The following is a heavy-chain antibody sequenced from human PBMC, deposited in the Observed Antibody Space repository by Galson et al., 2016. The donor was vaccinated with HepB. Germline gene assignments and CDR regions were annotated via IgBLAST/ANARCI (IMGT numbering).Heavy chain of an antibody. J-gene: IGHJ3*02. V-gene: IGHV1-58*01. CDR2: IVVDSGST. CDR3: AALGPDFDWSYEAFDI. D-gene: IGHD3-9*01. Sequence: SVKVSCKASGFTFTRSAVQWVRQARGQRLEWIGWIVVDSGSTNYAQRFQERVTIIRDLSTSTAYMELSSLRSEDTAVYYWAALGPDFDWSYEAFDIWGQGTTVTVAS. CDR1: GFTFTRSA.